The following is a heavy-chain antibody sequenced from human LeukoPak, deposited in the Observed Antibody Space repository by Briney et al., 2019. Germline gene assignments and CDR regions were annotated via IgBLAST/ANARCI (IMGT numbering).Heavy chain of an antibody. CDR1: GASLGSYS. CDR2: IYYNGGT. Sequence: SETLSLTCIVSGASLGSYSWSWIRLPPGKGLEWIGYIYYNGGTNYNPSLKSRPTMSIDTSKNQISLKLRSVTLADSAMYYCARGGYIYGLWGQGTLVTVSS. CDR3: ARGGYIYGL. J-gene: IGHJ4*02. V-gene: IGHV4-59*01. D-gene: IGHD5-18*01.